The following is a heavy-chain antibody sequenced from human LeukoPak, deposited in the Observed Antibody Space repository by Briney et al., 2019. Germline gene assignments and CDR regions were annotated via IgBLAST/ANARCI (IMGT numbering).Heavy chain of an antibody. Sequence: GASVKVSCKASGYTFTSYGISWVRQAPGQGLEWMGWISAYNGNTNYAQKLQGRVTMTRDTSTSTVYMDLSSLRFEDTAVYYCARGVAKGKDYWGQGTLVTVSS. D-gene: IGHD2-21*01. CDR3: ARGVAKGKDY. V-gene: IGHV1-18*01. CDR2: ISAYNGNT. CDR1: GYTFTSYG. J-gene: IGHJ4*02.